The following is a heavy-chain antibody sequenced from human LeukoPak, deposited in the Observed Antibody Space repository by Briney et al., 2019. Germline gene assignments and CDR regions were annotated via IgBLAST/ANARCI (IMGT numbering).Heavy chain of an antibody. J-gene: IGHJ6*02. D-gene: IGHD6-13*01. CDR1: GFTFSSYG. CDR2: ISYDGSNK. V-gene: IGHV3-30*03. CDR3: TRVVAGRAGLMDV. Sequence: GRSLRLSCAASGFTFSSYGMHWVRQAPGKGLEWVALISYDGSNKYYADSVRGRFTISRDNSKNTLYLQMNSLRAEDTALYYCTRVVAGRAGLMDVWGRGTTVTVSS.